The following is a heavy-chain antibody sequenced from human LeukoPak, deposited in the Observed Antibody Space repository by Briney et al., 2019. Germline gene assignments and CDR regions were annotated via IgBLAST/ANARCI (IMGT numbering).Heavy chain of an antibody. J-gene: IGHJ4*02. CDR1: GGTFSNYA. D-gene: IGHD2/OR15-2a*01. Sequence: ASVKVSCKASGGTFSNYAIGWVRQAPGQGLEWMGGVIPIFSTANYAQKFQGRVTITADRSTSTAYMELSSLRSEDTAVYYCAKDSAKKYDDYWGQGTLVTVSS. CDR2: VIPIFSTA. V-gene: IGHV1-69*06. CDR3: AKDSAKKYDDY.